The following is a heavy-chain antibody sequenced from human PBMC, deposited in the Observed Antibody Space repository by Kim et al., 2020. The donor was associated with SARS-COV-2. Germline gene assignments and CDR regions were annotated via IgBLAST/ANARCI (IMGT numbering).Heavy chain of an antibody. CDR2: DGRRT. CDR3: AREMTQG. Sequence: DGRRTYDADSVKGRFTISRDNAKNTLHLQMNSLRAEDTAVYYCAREMTQGWGQGTLVTVSS. D-gene: IGHD2-21*02. V-gene: IGHV3-74*01. J-gene: IGHJ4*02.